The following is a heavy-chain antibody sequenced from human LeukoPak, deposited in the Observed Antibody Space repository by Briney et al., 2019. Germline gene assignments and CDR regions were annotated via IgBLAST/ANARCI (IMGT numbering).Heavy chain of an antibody. J-gene: IGHJ4*02. V-gene: IGHV1-3*03. CDR3: TLYNY. D-gene: IGHD2-2*02. Sequence: ASVKVSCKASGYTFTIYAMHWVRQAPGQSLEWMGCINPGNGDTKYSQEFQGRVTITRDTSATTAYMELSSLRSDDMAVYYCTLYNYWGQGTLVTVSS. CDR1: GYTFTIYA. CDR2: INPGNGDT.